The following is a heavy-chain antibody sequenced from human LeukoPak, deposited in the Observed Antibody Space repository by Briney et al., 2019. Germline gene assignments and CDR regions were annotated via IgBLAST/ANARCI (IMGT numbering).Heavy chain of an antibody. CDR2: IYHSGST. Sequence: SETLSLTCTVSGYSISSGYYWGWIRQPPGKGLEWIGSIYHSGSTYYNPSLKSRVTISVDTSKNQFSLKLGSVTAADTAVYYCARLAGATPFDYRGQGTLVTVSS. V-gene: IGHV4-38-2*02. J-gene: IGHJ4*02. CDR3: ARLAGATPFDY. D-gene: IGHD1-26*01. CDR1: GYSISSGYY.